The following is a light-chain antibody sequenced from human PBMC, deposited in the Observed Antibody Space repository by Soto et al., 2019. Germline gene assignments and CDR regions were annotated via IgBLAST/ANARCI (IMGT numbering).Light chain of an antibody. CDR1: QSISSSY. Sequence: ENVLTQSPGTLSLSPGERAILSCRASQSISSSYLAWYQQKPGQAPRLLIYGASSRATGIPDRFSGSGSGTDYTLTISSLQPEDFATYYCQQSYNTPQTFGQGTKVDIK. J-gene: IGKJ1*01. CDR3: QQSYNTPQT. CDR2: GAS. V-gene: IGKV3-20*01.